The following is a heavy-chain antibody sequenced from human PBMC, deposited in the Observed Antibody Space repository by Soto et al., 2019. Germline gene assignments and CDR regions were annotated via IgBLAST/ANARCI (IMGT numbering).Heavy chain of an antibody. V-gene: IGHV4-4*07. Sequence: QVQLQESGPGLVKPSETLSLTCTVSGASVNTYSWSWIRQPAGKGLEWIGRIYTSASTNYSPSLKSRLTLSVDTSKNQVALKLTSVTAADTAIYYCAKDREEGYNFYYGMDVWGQGATVTVSS. CDR1: GASVNTYS. J-gene: IGHJ6*02. CDR3: AKDREEGYNFYYGMDV. CDR2: IYTSAST. D-gene: IGHD3-10*01.